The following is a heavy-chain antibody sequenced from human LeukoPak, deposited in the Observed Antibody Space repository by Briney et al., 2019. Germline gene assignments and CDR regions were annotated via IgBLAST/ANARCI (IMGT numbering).Heavy chain of an antibody. Sequence: PSETLSLTCTVSGASINDRNHYWGWIRQPPGKGLEWMGSIYYSGSTYHNPSLKSRVAISVDTSRNQFSLKLKSVTAADTAVYYCARAVITIFGPNWFDPWGQEPWSPSPQ. V-gene: IGHV4-39*07. CDR2: IYYSGST. D-gene: IGHD3-3*01. J-gene: IGHJ5*02. CDR1: GASINDRNHY. CDR3: ARAVITIFGPNWFDP.